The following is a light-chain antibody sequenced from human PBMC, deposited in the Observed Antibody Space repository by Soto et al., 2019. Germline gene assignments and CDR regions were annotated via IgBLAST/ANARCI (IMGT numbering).Light chain of an antibody. J-gene: IGKJ5*01. Sequence: EIVLTQSPATLAVSPGLGAPLSCRASQSVSTHLAWYQQIPGQAPRLLIYGTSTRAAGIPARFSGRGSGTEFTFTISSLQSEDFAVYHCQQYHDWPITFGQGTRLENK. CDR3: QQYHDWPIT. CDR1: QSVSTH. V-gene: IGKV3-15*01. CDR2: GTS.